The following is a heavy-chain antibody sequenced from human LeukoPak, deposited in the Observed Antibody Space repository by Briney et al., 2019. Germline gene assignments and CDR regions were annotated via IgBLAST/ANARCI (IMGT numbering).Heavy chain of an antibody. V-gene: IGHV4-59*01. CDR3: ARYQLLSPYYSDY. J-gene: IGHJ4*02. Sequence: SETLSLTCTVSGGSISNYYWSWIRQPPGKGLEWIGYIYYSGSTNYNPSLKSRVTISVVTSKNQFSLKLSSVTAADTAVYYCARYQLLSPYYSDYWGQGTLVTVSS. CDR2: IYYSGST. CDR1: GGSISNYY. D-gene: IGHD2-2*01.